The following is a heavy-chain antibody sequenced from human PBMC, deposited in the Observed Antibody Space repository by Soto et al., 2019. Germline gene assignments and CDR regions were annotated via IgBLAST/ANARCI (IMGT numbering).Heavy chain of an antibody. J-gene: IGHJ4*02. CDR2: ISGGGFDT. CDR1: GFTFSDYA. D-gene: IGHD3-9*01. Sequence: GGSLRLSCAPSGFTFSDYAMSWVRQAPGKGLEWVSTISGGGFDTHYADSVKGRFTISRDNVKDTLYIQMNSLRVEDTAVYYCAKDPSTGSADYWGQGTLVTVSS. CDR3: AKDPSTGSADY. V-gene: IGHV3-23*01.